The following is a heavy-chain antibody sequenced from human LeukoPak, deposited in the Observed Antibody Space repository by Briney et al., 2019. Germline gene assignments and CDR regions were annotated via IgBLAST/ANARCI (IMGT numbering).Heavy chain of an antibody. V-gene: IGHV4-34*01. CDR3: ARTTVITPSAFDL. Sequence: SETLSLTCVVYGGSFSGYYWSWIRQPPGQGLEWIGEINHSGSTSYNPSLESRATVSVDTSKNQFSLKLTSMTAADTAVYFCARTTVITPSAFDLWGQGTSVTVSS. CDR2: INHSGST. CDR1: GGSFSGYY. J-gene: IGHJ3*01. D-gene: IGHD4-23*01.